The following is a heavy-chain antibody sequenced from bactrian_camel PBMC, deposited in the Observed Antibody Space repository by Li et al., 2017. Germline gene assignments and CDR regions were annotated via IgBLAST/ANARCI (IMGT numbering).Heavy chain of an antibody. Sequence: HVQLVESGGGSVQAGGSLTLACLNPDYSWARACMGWFRQTPGKEREGLAAIDSNGRTDYSAPAKGRFTISQDAAKKTVYLQMNSLKPEDTAMYYCGLDPRPEGQPSSCGRPGGYEYSYWGQGTQVTVS. CDR2: IDSNGRT. V-gene: IGHV3S63*01. J-gene: IGHJ4*01. CDR3: GLDPRPEGQPSSCGRPGGYEYSY. CDR1: DYSWARAC.